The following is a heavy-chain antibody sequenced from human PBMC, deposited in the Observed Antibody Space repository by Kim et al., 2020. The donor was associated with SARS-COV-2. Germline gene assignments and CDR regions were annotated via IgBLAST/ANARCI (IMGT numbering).Heavy chain of an antibody. Sequence: TNYIPALKSRVTISVNTSKNQFSLKLSSVTAADTAVYYCARMRGGLAFDIWGQGTMVTVSS. V-gene: IGHV4-59*01. J-gene: IGHJ3*02. CDR3: ARMRGGLAFDI. D-gene: IGHD3-16*01. CDR2: T.